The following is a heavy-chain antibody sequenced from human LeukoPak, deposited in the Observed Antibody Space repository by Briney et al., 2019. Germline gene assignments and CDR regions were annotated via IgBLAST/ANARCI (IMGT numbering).Heavy chain of an antibody. Sequence: TSETLSLTCTVSGGSISSSTCCWGWIRQPPGKGLEWIGNIYYSETTYYNPSLKSRVTISVDTSKNHFSLRLRSVTAADTAVYYCAIVWYSYDTSGHYYPYYFDYWGQGALVTVSS. D-gene: IGHD3-22*01. CDR1: GGSISSSTCC. V-gene: IGHV4-39*02. J-gene: IGHJ4*02. CDR3: AIVWYSYDTSGHYYPYYFDY. CDR2: IYYSETT.